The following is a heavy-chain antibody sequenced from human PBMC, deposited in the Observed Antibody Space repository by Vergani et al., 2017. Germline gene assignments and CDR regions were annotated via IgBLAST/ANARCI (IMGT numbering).Heavy chain of an antibody. Sequence: QVQLVESGGGVVQPGRSLRLSCAASGFTFSSYAMHWVRQAPGKGLEWVAVISYDGSNKYYADSVKGRFTISRDNSKNTLYLQMNSLRAEDTAVYYCARDRTTTNKRPSWYFDLWGRGTLVTVSS. CDR2: ISYDGSNK. CDR3: ARDRTTTNKRPSWYFDL. D-gene: IGHD4-17*01. J-gene: IGHJ2*01. V-gene: IGHV3-30-3*01. CDR1: GFTFSSYA.